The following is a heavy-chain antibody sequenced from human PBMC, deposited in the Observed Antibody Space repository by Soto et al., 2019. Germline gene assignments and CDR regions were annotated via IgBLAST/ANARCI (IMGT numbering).Heavy chain of an antibody. CDR2: INHSGST. Sequence: SETLSLTCAVYGGSFSGYYWSWIRQPPGKGLERIGEINHSGSTNYNPSLKSRVTISVDTSKNQLYLKLSSVTAADTAVFYCARGRDDSRITMVRGVIRWCSYYYGMDVWGQGTTVTVS. CDR3: ARGRDDSRITMVRGVIRWCSYYYGMDV. J-gene: IGHJ6*02. D-gene: IGHD3-10*01. CDR1: GGSFSGYY. V-gene: IGHV4-34*01.